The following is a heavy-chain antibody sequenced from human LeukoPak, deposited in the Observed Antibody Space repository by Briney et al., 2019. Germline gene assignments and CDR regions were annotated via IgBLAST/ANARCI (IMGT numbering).Heavy chain of an antibody. V-gene: IGHV3-64*01. J-gene: IGHJ6*03. CDR1: GFTFSSYG. CDR3: ARDSSGYDYLGYYYYYMDV. CDR2: ISRNGGST. D-gene: IGHD5-12*01. Sequence: QPGGSLRLSCAASGFTFSSYGMHWVRQAPGKGLEYVSAISRNGGSTYYANSVKGRFTISRDNSKNTLYLQMGSLRAEDMAVYYCARDSSGYDYLGYYYYYMDVWGKGTTVTISS.